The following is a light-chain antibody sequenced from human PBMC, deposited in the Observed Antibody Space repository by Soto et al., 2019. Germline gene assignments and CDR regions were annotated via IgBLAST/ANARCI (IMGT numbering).Light chain of an antibody. J-gene: IGKJ1*01. CDR3: QQYNSYWT. Sequence: DIQMTQSPSSVSASVGDGVTITCRASQSISSWLAWYQQKPGKAPKLLIYDASSLESGVPSRFSGSGSGTEFTLTISSLQPDDFATYYCQQYNSYWTFGQGTKVDIK. CDR2: DAS. CDR1: QSISSW. V-gene: IGKV1-5*01.